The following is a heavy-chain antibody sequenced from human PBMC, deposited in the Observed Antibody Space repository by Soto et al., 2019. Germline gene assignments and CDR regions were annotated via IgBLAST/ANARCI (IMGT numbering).Heavy chain of an antibody. CDR3: ATDPRYGVFSPPDY. D-gene: IGHD4-17*01. Sequence: EVQLLESGGGLVQPGGSLRLSCAASGFTFSSYAMSWVRQAPGKGLEWVSAISGSGGSTYYADSVKGRFTISRDNSKNTLYLQMNSLRAEDTAVYYCATDPRYGVFSPPDYWGKGTLVTVSS. J-gene: IGHJ4*02. CDR1: GFTFSSYA. CDR2: ISGSGGST. V-gene: IGHV3-23*01.